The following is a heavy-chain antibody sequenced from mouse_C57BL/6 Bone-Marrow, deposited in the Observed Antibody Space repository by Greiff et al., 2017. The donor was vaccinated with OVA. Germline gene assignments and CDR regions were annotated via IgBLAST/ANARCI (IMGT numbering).Heavy chain of an antibody. V-gene: IGHV5-4*01. D-gene: IGHD3-3*01. CDR1: GFTFSSYA. CDR2: ISDGGSYT. J-gene: IGHJ3*01. CDR3: ARERAPLAY. Sequence: EVQRVESGGGLVKPGGSLKLSCAASGFTFSSYAMSWVRQTPEKRLEWVATISDGGSYTYYPDNVKGRFTISRDNAKNNLYLQMSHLKSEDTAMYYCARERAPLAYWGQGTLVTVSA.